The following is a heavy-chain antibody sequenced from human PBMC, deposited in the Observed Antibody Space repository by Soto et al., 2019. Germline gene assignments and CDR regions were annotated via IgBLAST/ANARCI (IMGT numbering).Heavy chain of an antibody. D-gene: IGHD4-17*01. CDR3: ARLQYGDYPPLDY. J-gene: IGHJ4*02. CDR2: ISSSGSTI. CDR1: GFTFSDYY. Sequence: GGSLRLSCAASGFTFSDYYMSWIRQAPGKGLEWVSYISSSGSTIYYADYVKGRFTIARDNAKNSLYLQMNSLRAEDTAVYYCARLQYGDYPPLDYWGQGTLVTVSS. V-gene: IGHV3-11*01.